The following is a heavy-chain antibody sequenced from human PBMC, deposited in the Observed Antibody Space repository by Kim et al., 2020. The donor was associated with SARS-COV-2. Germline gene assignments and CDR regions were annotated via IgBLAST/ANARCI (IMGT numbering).Heavy chain of an antibody. D-gene: IGHD5-18*01. Sequence: NYYADSVKGRFTISRDNSKNTLYLQMNSLRAEDTAVYYCARGWIQLVFDYWGQGTLVTVSS. V-gene: IGHV3-33*01. CDR2: N. J-gene: IGHJ4*02. CDR3: ARGWIQLVFDY.